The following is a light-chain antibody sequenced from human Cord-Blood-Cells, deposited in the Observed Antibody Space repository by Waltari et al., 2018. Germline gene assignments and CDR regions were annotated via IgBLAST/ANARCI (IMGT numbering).Light chain of an antibody. V-gene: IGKV1-39*01. CDR1: QSISSY. CDR3: QQSYSTPRP. J-gene: IGKJ4*01. Sequence: DIQMTQSPSSLSASVGDRVTITCRASQSISSYLNWYQTKPGKAPKLLIYAASSLQSGVPSRFSGSGSGTDFTLTISSLQPEDFATYYCQQSYSTPRPFGGGTKVEIK. CDR2: AAS.